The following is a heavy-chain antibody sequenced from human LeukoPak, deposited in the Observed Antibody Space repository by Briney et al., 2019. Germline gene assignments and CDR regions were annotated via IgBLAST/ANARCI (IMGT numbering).Heavy chain of an antibody. CDR3: AKMYYDILTGYFDY. D-gene: IGHD3-9*01. CDR1: GFTFSSYA. CDR2: ISGSGGST. Sequence: GGSLRLSCAASGFTFSSYAMSWVRQAPGKGLEWVSAISGSGGSTYYADSVKGRFTISRDNYKNTLYLQMNSLRAEDTAVYYCAKMYYDILTGYFDYWGQGTLVTVSS. V-gene: IGHV3-23*01. J-gene: IGHJ4*02.